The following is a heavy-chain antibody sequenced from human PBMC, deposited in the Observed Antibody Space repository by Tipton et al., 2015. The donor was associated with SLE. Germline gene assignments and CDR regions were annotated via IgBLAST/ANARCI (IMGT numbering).Heavy chain of an antibody. V-gene: IGHV3-23*01. CDR1: GFTFSKFA. D-gene: IGHD6-13*01. Sequence: GSLRLSCASSGFTFSKFAMTWVRQAPGRGLEWVSTISDSGGRTDYADSVKGRFTSSRDNSKNTLYLQMNRLRVEDTALYYCAKDSGSSWGGLDAFDIWGQGTMVTVSS. CDR2: ISDSGGRT. J-gene: IGHJ3*02. CDR3: AKDSGSSWGGLDAFDI.